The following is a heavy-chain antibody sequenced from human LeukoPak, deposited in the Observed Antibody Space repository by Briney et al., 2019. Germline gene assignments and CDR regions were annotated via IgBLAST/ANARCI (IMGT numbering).Heavy chain of an antibody. V-gene: IGHV3-23*01. D-gene: IGHD1-26*01. CDR1: GFTLSTNA. Sequence: GGSLRLSCLTSGFTLSTNAMSWVRQAPGKGLEWISGISGSGASTYYADSVKGRFTISGDDSRNTLYLQMNSLRGDDTAVYYCAKDVGKWESLHFFDYWGQGTLVTVSS. CDR3: AKDVGKWESLHFFDY. J-gene: IGHJ4*02. CDR2: ISGSGAST.